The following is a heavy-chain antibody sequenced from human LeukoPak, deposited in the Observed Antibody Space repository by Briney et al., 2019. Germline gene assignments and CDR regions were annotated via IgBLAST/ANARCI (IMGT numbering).Heavy chain of an antibody. CDR3: ARDGWFGDYNWFDP. CDR1: GFTFSTYS. V-gene: IGHV3-48*01. D-gene: IGHD3-10*01. Sequence: GESLRLPCAASGFTFSTYSVNWVRQAPGKGLEWVSYISSASNTIYYADSVKGRFTISRDNAKNSLYLQMNSLRAEDTAMCYCARDGWFGDYNWFDPWGQGTLVTVSS. J-gene: IGHJ5*02. CDR2: ISSASNTI.